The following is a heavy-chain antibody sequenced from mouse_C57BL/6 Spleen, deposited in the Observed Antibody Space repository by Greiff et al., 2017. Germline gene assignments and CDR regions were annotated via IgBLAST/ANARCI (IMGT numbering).Heavy chain of an antibody. CDR3: ARVRVDYDGWYFDV. V-gene: IGHV1-26*01. J-gene: IGHJ1*03. D-gene: IGHD2-4*01. Sequence: VQLQQSGPELVKPGASVKISCKASGYTFTDYYMNWVKQSHGKSLEWIGDINPNNGGTSYNQKFKGKATLTVDKSSSTAYMELRSLTSEDSAVYYCARVRVDYDGWYFDVWGTGTTVTVSS. CDR2: INPNNGGT. CDR1: GYTFTDYY.